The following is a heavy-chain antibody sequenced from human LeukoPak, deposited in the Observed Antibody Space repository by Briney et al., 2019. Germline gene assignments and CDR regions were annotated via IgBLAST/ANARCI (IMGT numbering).Heavy chain of an antibody. CDR1: GFPFSSFG. CDR3: ASMDDYVWGSYRQPIDY. CDR2: ISGSGDGT. J-gene: IGHJ4*02. V-gene: IGHV3-23*01. D-gene: IGHD3-16*02. Sequence: GGSLRLSCAASGFPFSSFGMSWVRQAPGKGLEWVSTISGSGDGTYYADSVKGRFTISRDSSKNTLYLQMKSLRAEDTAVYYCASMDDYVWGSYRQPIDYWGQGTLVTVSS.